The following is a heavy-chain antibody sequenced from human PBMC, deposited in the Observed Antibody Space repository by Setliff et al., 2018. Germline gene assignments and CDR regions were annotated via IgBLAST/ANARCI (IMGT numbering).Heavy chain of an antibody. CDR3: ARDHNYAYDY. CDR2: IKQDGSEK. D-gene: IGHD1-1*01. J-gene: IGHJ4*02. CDR1: GFTFSSYW. Sequence: PGGSLRLSCAASGFTFSSYWMSWVRQPPGKGLEWVANIKQDGSEKYYVDSVKGRFTISRDNSKNTLYLQMNSLRAEDTAVYYCARDHNYAYDYWGQGTLVTVSS. V-gene: IGHV3-7*01.